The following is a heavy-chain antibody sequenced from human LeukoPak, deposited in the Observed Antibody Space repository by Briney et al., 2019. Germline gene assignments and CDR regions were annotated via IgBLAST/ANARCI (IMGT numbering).Heavy chain of an antibody. Sequence: SETLSLTCTVSGASRNSYYWSWIREPPGKGRGWMGCYYSGSTNYNSSPKSRVTTSVDTSKNQFSLMLSSVTAADTAVYYCATSRGSDGSGNYWGQGTLVTVSS. CDR2: YYSGST. CDR1: GASRNSYY. CDR3: ATSRGSDGSGNY. V-gene: IGHV4-59*12. J-gene: IGHJ4*02. D-gene: IGHD3-10*01.